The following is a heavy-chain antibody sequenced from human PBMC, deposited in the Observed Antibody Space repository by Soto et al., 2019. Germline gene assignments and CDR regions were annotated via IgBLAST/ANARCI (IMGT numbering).Heavy chain of an antibody. V-gene: IGHV1-69*04. CDR3: VRDSPIGSTYSGYDGIDY. CDR2: IIPLLDIA. CDR1: GVTFTNDI. Sequence: GASVKVSCKASGVTFTNDIITSVRQAPGQGLEWMGRIIPLLDIANYAQKFQGRVTITADKSTSTAYMELNSLRSEDTAVYYCVRDSPIGSTYSGYDGIDYWGQGTLVTVSS. J-gene: IGHJ4*02. D-gene: IGHD5-12*01.